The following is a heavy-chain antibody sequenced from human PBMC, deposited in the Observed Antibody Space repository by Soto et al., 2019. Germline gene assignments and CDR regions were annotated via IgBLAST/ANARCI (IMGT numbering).Heavy chain of an antibody. J-gene: IGHJ4*02. CDR1: GGTFSSYA. V-gene: IGHV1-69*13. Sequence: SVKVSCKASGGTFSSYAISWVRQAPGQGLEWMGGIIPIFGTANCAQKFQGRVTITADESTSTAYMELSSLRSEDTAVYYCARAAYYYESSGYYPGDYWGQGTLVTVSS. D-gene: IGHD3-22*01. CDR2: IIPIFGTA. CDR3: ARAAYYYESSGYYPGDY.